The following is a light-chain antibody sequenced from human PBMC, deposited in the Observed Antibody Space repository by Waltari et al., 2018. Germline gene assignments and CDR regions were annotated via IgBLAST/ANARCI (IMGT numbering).Light chain of an antibody. CDR3: QQYNIWPYT. CDR2: KSF. V-gene: IGKV1-5*03. CDR1: QSISNR. J-gene: IGKJ2*01. Sequence: DIQMTKSPSTLPASIGDRVTLTCRASQSISNRLAWYQQKPGKAPKVLIYKSFTLQSGVPSRFSGSGSETEFILTISSLQPDDFATYYCQQYNIWPYTFGQGTTLEI.